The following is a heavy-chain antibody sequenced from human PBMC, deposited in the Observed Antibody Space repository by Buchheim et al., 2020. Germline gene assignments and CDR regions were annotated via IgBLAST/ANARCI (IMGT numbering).Heavy chain of an antibody. CDR1: GFTFSSYA. Sequence: EVQLLESGGGLVQPGGSLRLSCAASGFTFSSYAMSWVRQAPGKGLEWVSAISGSGGSTYYADSVKGRFTISRDTSKNTLYLRMNSLGAEDTAVYYCAALYYYDSSGATGFDYWGQGTL. D-gene: IGHD3-22*01. J-gene: IGHJ4*02. V-gene: IGHV3-23*01. CDR3: AALYYYDSSGATGFDY. CDR2: ISGSGGST.